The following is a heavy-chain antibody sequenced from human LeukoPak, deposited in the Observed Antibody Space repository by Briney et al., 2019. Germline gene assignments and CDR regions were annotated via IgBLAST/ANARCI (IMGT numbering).Heavy chain of an antibody. J-gene: IGHJ4*02. CDR1: GFTFGSYA. D-gene: IGHD1-26*01. Sequence: QPGGSLRLSCAASGFTFGSYAMHWVRQAPGKGLEWVAVISYDGSNKYYADSVKGRFTISRDNSKNTLYLQMNSLRAEDTAVYYCARYGPLRSGSYTTEYYFDYWGQGTLVTVSS. V-gene: IGHV3-30*04. CDR3: ARYGPLRSGSYTTEYYFDY. CDR2: ISYDGSNK.